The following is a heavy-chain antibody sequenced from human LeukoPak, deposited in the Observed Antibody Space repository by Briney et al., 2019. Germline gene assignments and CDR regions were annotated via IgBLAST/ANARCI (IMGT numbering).Heavy chain of an antibody. CDR1: GFTVSSNY. CDR2: IYSGGST. Sequence: KPGGSLRLSCAASGFTVSSNYMSWVRQAPGKGLEWVSVIYSGGSTYYADSVKGRFTISRDNSKNTLYLQMNSLRAEDTAVYYCASEVRGVISPLYYYYGMDVWGQGTTVTVSS. V-gene: IGHV3-66*01. J-gene: IGHJ6*02. D-gene: IGHD3-10*01. CDR3: ASEVRGVISPLYYYYGMDV.